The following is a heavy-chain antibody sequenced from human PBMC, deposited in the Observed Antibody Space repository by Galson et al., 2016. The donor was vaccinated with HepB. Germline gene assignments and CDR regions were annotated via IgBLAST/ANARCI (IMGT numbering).Heavy chain of an antibody. J-gene: IGHJ4*02. D-gene: IGHD2-2*01. V-gene: IGHV1-2*04. Sequence: SVKVSCKASGYTFIDYYIHWVRQAPGQGLQWMGWINPNSGGTNFAQKFQGSVTMTRDTSISTVYMELRRLRSDDTAVYYCAREAGSTWPHFDYWGQGALSPSPQ. CDR3: AREAGSTWPHFDY. CDR1: GYTFIDYY. CDR2: INPNSGGT.